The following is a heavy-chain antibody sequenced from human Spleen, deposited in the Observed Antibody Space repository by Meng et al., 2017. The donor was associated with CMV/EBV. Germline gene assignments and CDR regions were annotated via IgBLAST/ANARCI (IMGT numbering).Heavy chain of an antibody. CDR3: ARALAGVDY. J-gene: IGHJ4*02. D-gene: IGHD6-13*01. CDR1: GGSISSGDYD. CDR2: IYYSGST. V-gene: IGHV4-30-4*08. Sequence: QVELQGSGPGLVKPFQTRSLPCTASGGSISSGDYDWSWIRQPPGKGLEWIGYIYYSGSTYYNPSLKSRVTISVDTSKNQFSLKLSSVTAADPAVYYCARALAGVDYWGQGTLVTVSS.